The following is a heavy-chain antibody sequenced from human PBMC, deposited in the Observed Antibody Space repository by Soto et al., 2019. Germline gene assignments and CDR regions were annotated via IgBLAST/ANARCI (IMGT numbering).Heavy chain of an antibody. D-gene: IGHD2-15*01. J-gene: IGHJ6*02. CDR3: SGCSGGACHQNYGMDV. CDR2: ISPSTSHI. V-gene: IGHV3-21*01. CDR1: GFTFSSCT. Sequence: VPLVESGGGLVKPGGSLRLSCAVSGFTFSSCTMNWVRQAPGKGLEWVSSISPSTSHIYYADSVKGRFTISRDNAKNSLFLQMNSLRAEDTAVYYCSGCSGGACHQNYGMDVWGQGTTVTVSS.